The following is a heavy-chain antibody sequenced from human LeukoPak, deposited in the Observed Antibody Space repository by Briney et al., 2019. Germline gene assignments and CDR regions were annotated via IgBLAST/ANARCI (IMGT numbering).Heavy chain of an antibody. D-gene: IGHD3-3*01. CDR1: GGSISSSSYY. J-gene: IGHJ4*02. CDR2: IYYSGST. V-gene: IGHV4-39*01. CDR3: ARQDFWSGYYVDY. Sequence: SETLSLTCTVSGGSISSSSYYWGWIRQPPGKGLEWIGSIYYSGSTYYNPSLKGRVTISVDTSKNQFSLKLSSVTAADTAVYYCARQDFWSGYYVDYWGQGTLVTVSS.